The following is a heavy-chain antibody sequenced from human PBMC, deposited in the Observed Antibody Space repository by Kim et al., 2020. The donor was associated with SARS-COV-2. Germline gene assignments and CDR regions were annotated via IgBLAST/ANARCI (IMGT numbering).Heavy chain of an antibody. J-gene: IGHJ6*02. Sequence: GGSLRLSCVGSGFTFSNYDINWVRQAPGKGLERVSSITRSGFTEYHADSVKGRFTISRDNAKNSVYLQMTSLRADDTAVYYCAGDGVTVSGGNHYYHFGLDGWGQGTTVTGAS. V-gene: IGHV3-48*03. CDR2: ITRSGFTE. D-gene: IGHD6-19*01. CDR3: AGDGVTVSGGNHYYHFGLDG. CDR1: GFTFSNYD.